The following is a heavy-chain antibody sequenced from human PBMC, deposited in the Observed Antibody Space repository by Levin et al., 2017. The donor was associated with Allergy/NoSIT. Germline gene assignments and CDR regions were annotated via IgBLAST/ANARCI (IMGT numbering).Heavy chain of an antibody. Sequence: GGSLRLSCAASGFTFSSYGMHWVRQAPGKGLEWVAVTSNDGSNKYYTDSVKGRFTISRDNSKNTLYLQMNSLSAEDTAVYYCAKDHGASRWTDYYYYGMEVWGQGTTVTVSS. CDR1: GFTFSSYG. V-gene: IGHV3-30*18. CDR2: TSNDGSNK. J-gene: IGHJ6*02. CDR3: AKDHGASRWTDYYYYGMEV. D-gene: IGHD3/OR15-3a*01.